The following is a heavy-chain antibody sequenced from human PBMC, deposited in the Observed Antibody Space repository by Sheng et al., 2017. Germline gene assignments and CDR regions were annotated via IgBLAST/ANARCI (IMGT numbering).Heavy chain of an antibody. J-gene: IGHJ6*02. V-gene: IGHV3-23*01. CDR2: IIGSGDST. CDR1: GFTFSSYA. Sequence: EVQVLESGGGLVQPGGSLRLSCTASGFTFSSYAMSWVRQAPGKGLEWVSTIIGSGDSTYYADSVKGRLTISRDNSKNTLYLQMNSLRAEDTAEYYCASVYDVFTGLDYYGMDVWGQGTTVTVSS. D-gene: IGHD3-9*01. CDR3: ASVYDVFTGLDYYGMDV.